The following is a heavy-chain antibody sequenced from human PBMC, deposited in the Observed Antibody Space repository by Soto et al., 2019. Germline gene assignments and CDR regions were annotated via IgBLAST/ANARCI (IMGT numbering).Heavy chain of an antibody. Sequence: EVQLLQSGGGLMQPGGSLRLSCAASGFTFNNFAMSWVRQAPGKGLEWVSSVTGNGRDTFYSDSVTGRFTISRDSSKNTLYLQMDTVGAEDTAVYYCARGSWENDYQQYWGQGTLATVSS. CDR3: ARGSWENDYQQY. CDR2: VTGNGRDT. CDR1: GFTFNNFA. V-gene: IGHV3-23*01. J-gene: IGHJ4*02. D-gene: IGHD4-17*01.